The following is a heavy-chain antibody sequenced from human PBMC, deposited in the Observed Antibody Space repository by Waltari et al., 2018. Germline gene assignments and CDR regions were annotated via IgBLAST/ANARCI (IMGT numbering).Heavy chain of an antibody. Sequence: QVQLVQSGAEVKKPGASVKVSCKASAYTFTNYGITWVRQAPGQGLEWMGWISAYNGHTNYAQQFQGRVTMTTDTSTSTAYMELRSLISDDTAVYYCARAGGSGSYQTFDYWGQGTLVTVSS. V-gene: IGHV1-18*01. CDR3: ARAGGSGSYQTFDY. CDR1: AYTFTNYG. CDR2: ISAYNGHT. J-gene: IGHJ4*02. D-gene: IGHD1-26*01.